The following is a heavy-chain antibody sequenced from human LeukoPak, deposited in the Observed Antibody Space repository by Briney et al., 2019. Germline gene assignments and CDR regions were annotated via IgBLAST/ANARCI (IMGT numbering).Heavy chain of an antibody. CDR2: ISYDGSNK. J-gene: IGHJ4*02. CDR3: AKDPWDFFGTFDY. D-gene: IGHD3-10*01. Sequence: SGGSLRLSCAASGFTFSSYGMHWVRQAPGKGLEWVAVISYDGSNKYYADSVKGRFTISRDNSKNTLYLQMNSLRAEDTAVYYCAKDPWDFFGTFDYWGQGTLVTVSS. V-gene: IGHV3-30*18. CDR1: GFTFSSYG.